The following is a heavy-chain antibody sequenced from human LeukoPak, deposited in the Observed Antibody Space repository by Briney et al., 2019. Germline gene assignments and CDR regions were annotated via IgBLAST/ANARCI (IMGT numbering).Heavy chain of an antibody. CDR1: GFIFSSYA. V-gene: IGHV3-23*01. CDR3: AKVGDSSGYYQNYFDY. D-gene: IGHD3-22*01. J-gene: IGHJ4*02. CDR2: ISGSGGST. Sequence: GGSLRLSCAASGFIFSSYAMSWVRQAPGKGLEWVSNISGSGGSTYYADSVKGRFTISRDNSKNTLYLQMNSLRAEDTAVYYCAKVGDSSGYYQNYFDYWGQGTLVTVSS.